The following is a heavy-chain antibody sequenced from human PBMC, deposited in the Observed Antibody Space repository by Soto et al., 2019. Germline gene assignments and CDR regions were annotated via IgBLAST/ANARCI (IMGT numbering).Heavy chain of an antibody. CDR3: ARQRITMVRGGGTRDY. D-gene: IGHD3-10*01. Sequence: QVQLQESGPGLVKPSQTLSLTCTVSGGSISSGGYYWRWIRQHPGKGLEWIGYIYYSGSTYYNPSRKSRVTISVDTSRNKFSLKLSSVTAADTAVYYCARQRITMVRGGGTRDYWGQGIVVTVSS. CDR1: GGSISSGGYY. CDR2: IYYSGST. V-gene: IGHV4-31*03. J-gene: IGHJ4*02.